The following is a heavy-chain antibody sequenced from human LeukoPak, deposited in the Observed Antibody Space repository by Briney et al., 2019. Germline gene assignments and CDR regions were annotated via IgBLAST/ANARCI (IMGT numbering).Heavy chain of an antibody. Sequence: SETLSLTCAVYGGSFSGYYWSWIRQPPGKGLEWIGEINHSGSTNYNPSLKSRVTMSVDTSKNQFSLKLSSVTAADTAVYYCARGIRFGDQTSNWFDPWGQGTLVTVSS. J-gene: IGHJ5*02. V-gene: IGHV4-34*01. CDR2: INHSGST. D-gene: IGHD3-10*01. CDR1: GGSFSGYY. CDR3: ARGIRFGDQTSNWFDP.